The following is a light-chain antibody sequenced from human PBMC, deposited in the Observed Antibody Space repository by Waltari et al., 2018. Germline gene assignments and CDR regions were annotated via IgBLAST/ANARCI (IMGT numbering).Light chain of an antibody. CDR3: QQSYSLPNT. CDR2: GAS. J-gene: IGKJ2*01. CDR1: QMISSY. Sequence: DIGLPRSPSPWPALFEERLTITCRASQMISSYLNWYQQIPGKAPKLLIYGASSLQSGVPSRFSGSGFGTDFTLTISSLQSEDFATYYCQQSYSLPNTFGQGTKLEI. V-gene: IGKV1-39*01.